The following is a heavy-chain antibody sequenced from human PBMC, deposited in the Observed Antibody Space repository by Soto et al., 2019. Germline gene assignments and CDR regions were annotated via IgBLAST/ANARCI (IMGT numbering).Heavy chain of an antibody. J-gene: IGHJ4*02. CDR1: GFTFSSYA. Sequence: PGGSLRLSCAASGFTFSSYAMSWVRQAPGKGLEWVSAISGSGGSTYYADSVKGRFTISRDNSKNTLYLQMNSLRAEDTAVYYCAQVVAATQAKTWIGYSYSPRGGYWGQGTLVTVSS. CDR3: AQVVAATQAKTWIGYSYSPRGGY. CDR2: ISGSGGST. D-gene: IGHD2-15*01. V-gene: IGHV3-23*01.